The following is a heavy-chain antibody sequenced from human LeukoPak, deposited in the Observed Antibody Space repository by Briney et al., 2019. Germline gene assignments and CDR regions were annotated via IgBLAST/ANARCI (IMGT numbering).Heavy chain of an antibody. Sequence: ASVKVSCKASGYTFTGYYMHWVRQAPGQGLEWMGWINPNSGGTNYAQKFQGRVTITADESTSTAYMELSSLRSEDTAVYYCARGHRSGYSYGYDYWGQGTLVTVSS. CDR3: ARGHRSGYSYGYDY. V-gene: IGHV1-2*02. CDR2: INPNSGGT. CDR1: GYTFTGYY. J-gene: IGHJ4*02. D-gene: IGHD5-18*01.